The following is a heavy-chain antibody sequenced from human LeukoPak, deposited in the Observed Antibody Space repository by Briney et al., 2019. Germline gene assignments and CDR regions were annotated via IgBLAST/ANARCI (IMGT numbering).Heavy chain of an antibody. CDR2: IIPIFGTA. Sequence: GASVKVSCKASGGTFSSYAISWVRQAPGQGLEWMGGIIPIFGTANYAQKFQGSVTITADESTSTACMELSSLRSEDTAVYYCARDRSLTIFGVAHYGMDVWGQGTTVTVSS. D-gene: IGHD3-3*01. CDR1: GGTFSSYA. CDR3: ARDRSLTIFGVAHYGMDV. J-gene: IGHJ6*02. V-gene: IGHV1-69*13.